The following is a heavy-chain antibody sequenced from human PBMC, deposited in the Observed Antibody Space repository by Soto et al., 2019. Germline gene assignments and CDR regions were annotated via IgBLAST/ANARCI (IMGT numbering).Heavy chain of an antibody. CDR1: GDTFNSYS. D-gene: IGHD6-13*01. Sequence: QVQLVQAGAEVKQPGSSVKVSCKASGDTFNSYSISWVRQAPGQGLEWMGGLIPMFDKVDYPQKFQGRLTITADESTSTAYMELSSLRSDDTAVYYCARVPPGVWRGGISSWYNGFDPWGQGTLVTASS. J-gene: IGHJ5*02. V-gene: IGHV1-69*01. CDR3: ARVPPGVWRGGISSWYNGFDP. CDR2: LIPMFDKV.